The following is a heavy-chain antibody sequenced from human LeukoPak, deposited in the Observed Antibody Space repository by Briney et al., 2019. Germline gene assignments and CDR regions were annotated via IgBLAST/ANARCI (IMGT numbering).Heavy chain of an antibody. CDR3: ARGSLSVAGEEAY. D-gene: IGHD6-19*01. CDR1: GGSISSYY. J-gene: IGHJ4*02. V-gene: IGHV4-39*07. CDR2: IYHSGST. Sequence: SETLSLTCTVSGGSISSYYWGWIRQPPGKGLEWIGSIYHSGSTYYNPSLKSRVTISVDTSKNQFSLKLSSVTAADTAVYYCARGSLSVAGEEAYWGQGTLVTVSS.